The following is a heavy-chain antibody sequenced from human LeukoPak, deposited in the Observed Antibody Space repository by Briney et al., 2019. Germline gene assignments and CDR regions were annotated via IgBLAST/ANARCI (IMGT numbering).Heavy chain of an antibody. V-gene: IGHV4-59*11. CDR2: IYYSGST. CDR1: GGSISSHY. D-gene: IGHD1-26*01. CDR3: AREIGGSYHFDY. Sequence: SETLSLTCSVSGGSISSHYWSWIRQPPGKGLEWIGYIYYSGSTKYNPSLKSRVTISVDTSKNQFSLKLSSVTAADTAVYYCAREIGGSYHFDYWGQGTLVTVSS. J-gene: IGHJ4*02.